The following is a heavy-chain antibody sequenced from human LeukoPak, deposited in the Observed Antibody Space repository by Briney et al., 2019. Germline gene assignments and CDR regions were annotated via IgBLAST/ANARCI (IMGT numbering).Heavy chain of an antibody. CDR1: GFTFSSYT. V-gene: IGHV3-23*01. CDR3: AKDRDCTSTSCYFYFDY. D-gene: IGHD2-2*01. CDR2: ISGSGVST. J-gene: IGHJ4*02. Sequence: GGSLRLCCAASGFTFSSYTMTWVRQAPGKGLEWVSGISGSGVSTYYADSVKGRFTISRDNSKDTLYLQMNSLRAEDTAVYYCAKDRDCTSTSCYFYFDYWGQGIPVTVSS.